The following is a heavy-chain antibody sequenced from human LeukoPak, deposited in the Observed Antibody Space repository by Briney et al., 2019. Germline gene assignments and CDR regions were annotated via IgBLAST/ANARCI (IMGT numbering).Heavy chain of an antibody. V-gene: IGHV4-34*01. CDR3: ASGLGELSFSRINVDYFDY. CDR2: INHSGST. D-gene: IGHD3-16*02. CDR1: GGSFSGYY. J-gene: IGHJ4*02. Sequence: SETLSLTCAVYGGSFSGYYWSWIRQPPGKGLEWIGEINHSGSTNYNPSLKSRVTISVDTSKNQFSLKLSSVTAADTAVYYCASGLGELSFSRINVDYFDYWGQGTLVNVSS.